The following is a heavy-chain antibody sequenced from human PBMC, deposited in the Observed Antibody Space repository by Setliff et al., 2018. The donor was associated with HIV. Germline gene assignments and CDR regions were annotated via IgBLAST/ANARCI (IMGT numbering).Heavy chain of an antibody. CDR3: VGPFGYNGFYI. J-gene: IGHJ3*02. CDR1: GFTVSSYW. Sequence: AGGSLRLSCEASGFTVSSYWMHWVRQAPGKGLVWVSRINNDGSSTTYADSVKGRFTISKDIAKNTLNLQMNSLRAEDTAIYYCVGPFGYNGFYIWGQGTMVTVSS. CDR2: INNDGSST. D-gene: IGHD6-25*01. V-gene: IGHV3-74*01.